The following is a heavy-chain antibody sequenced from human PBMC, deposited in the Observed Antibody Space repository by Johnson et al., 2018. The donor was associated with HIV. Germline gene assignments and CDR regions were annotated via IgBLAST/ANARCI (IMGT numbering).Heavy chain of an antibody. J-gene: IGHJ3*02. CDR2: ISSSGSTI. Sequence: VQLVESGGGVVQPGRSLRLSCAASGFTFSSYAMHWVRQAPGKGLEWVSYISSSGSTIYYADSVKGRFTISRDNAKKSLFLQMKSLRAEDTAVYYCARDSPRRVGGPDACDIWGQGTMVTVSS. D-gene: IGHD1-26*01. V-gene: IGHV3-48*04. CDR1: GFTFSSYA. CDR3: ARDSPRRVGGPDACDI.